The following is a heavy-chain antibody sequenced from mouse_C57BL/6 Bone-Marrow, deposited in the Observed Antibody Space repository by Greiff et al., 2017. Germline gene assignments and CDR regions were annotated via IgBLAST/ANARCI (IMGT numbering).Heavy chain of an antibody. J-gene: IGHJ3*01. CDR3: ARAGTSGFAY. CDR1: GYTFTSYW. Sequence: QVQLQQPGAELVKPGASVKLSCKASGYTFTSYWMPWVKPRPGQGLEWIGMIHPNSGSTNYNEKFKSKATLTVDKSSSTAYMQLSSLTSEDSAVYYCARAGTSGFAYWGQGTLVTVSA. V-gene: IGHV1-64*01. D-gene: IGHD3-3*01. CDR2: IHPNSGST.